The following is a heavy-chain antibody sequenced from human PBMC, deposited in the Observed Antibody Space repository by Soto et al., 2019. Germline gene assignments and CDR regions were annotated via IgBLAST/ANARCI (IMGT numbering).Heavy chain of an antibody. CDR1: GGSISSYF. J-gene: IGHJ6*01. V-gene: IGHV4-59*01. Sequence: PSETLSLTCTVSGGSISSYFWSWIRQSPGKGLDWIGYIYYSGSTNYNPSLKSRVTISVDTSKSQFPLKLNSVTAADTAVYYCAGGMSEYDYGLDVWGQGTTVTVSS. CDR2: IYYSGST. CDR3: AGGMSEYDYGLDV. D-gene: IGHD2-8*01.